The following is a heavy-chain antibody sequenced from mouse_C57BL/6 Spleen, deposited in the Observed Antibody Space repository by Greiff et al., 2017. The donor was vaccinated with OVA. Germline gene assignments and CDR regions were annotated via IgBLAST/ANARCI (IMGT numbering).Heavy chain of an antibody. D-gene: IGHD2-5*01. J-gene: IGHJ3*01. V-gene: IGHV1-82*01. CDR3: ARSNSNYVAWFAY. CDR1: GYAFSSSW. CDR2: IYPGDGDT. Sequence: VKLQQSGPELVKPGASVKISCKASGYAFSSSWMNWVKQRPGKGLEWIGRIYPGDGDTNYNGKFKGKATLTADKSSSTAYMQLSSLTSEDSAVYFCARSNSNYVAWFAYWGQGTLVTVSA.